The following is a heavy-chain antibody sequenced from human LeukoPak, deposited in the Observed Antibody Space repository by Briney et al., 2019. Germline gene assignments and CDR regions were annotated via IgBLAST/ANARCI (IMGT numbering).Heavy chain of an antibody. D-gene: IGHD4-17*01. Sequence: SETLSLTCTVSGGSISSYYWSWIRQPPGKGLEWIGYIYYSGSTNYNPSLKSRVTISVDTSKNQFSLKLSSVTAADTAVYYCARDDDYGIVWGQGTLVTVSS. CDR1: GGSISSYY. J-gene: IGHJ4*02. CDR3: ARDDDYGIV. V-gene: IGHV4-59*01. CDR2: IYYSGST.